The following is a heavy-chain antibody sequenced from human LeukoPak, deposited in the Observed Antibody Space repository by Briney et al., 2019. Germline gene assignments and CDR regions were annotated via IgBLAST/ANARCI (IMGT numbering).Heavy chain of an antibody. CDR2: ISSSSSSSAI. Sequence: PGGSLRLSCAASGFAFNTYSMNWVRQAPGKGLEWVSYISSSSSSSAIYYADSVRGRFTISRDNAQNSLYLQMNSLRDEDTAAYYCATSGSYRFDYWGQGTLVTVSS. D-gene: IGHD1-26*01. J-gene: IGHJ4*02. CDR3: ATSGSYRFDY. CDR1: GFAFNTYS. V-gene: IGHV3-48*02.